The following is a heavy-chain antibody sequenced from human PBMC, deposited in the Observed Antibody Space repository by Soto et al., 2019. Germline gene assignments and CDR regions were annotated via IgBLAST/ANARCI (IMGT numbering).Heavy chain of an antibody. CDR3: ARDVYSGSREEAFDI. J-gene: IGHJ3*02. V-gene: IGHV3-33*01. CDR2: IWYDGSNK. D-gene: IGHD1-26*01. CDR1: GFTFSSYG. Sequence: QVQLVESGGGVVQPGRSLRLSCAASGFTFSSYGMHWVRQAPGKGLEWVAVIWYDGSNKYYADSVKGRFTISRDNSKNTLYLQMNSRRAEDTAVYYCARDVYSGSREEAFDIWGQGTMVTVSS.